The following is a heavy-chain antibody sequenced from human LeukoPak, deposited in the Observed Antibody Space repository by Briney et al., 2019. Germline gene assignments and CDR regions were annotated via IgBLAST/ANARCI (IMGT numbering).Heavy chain of an antibody. D-gene: IGHD3-10*01. J-gene: IGHJ4*02. Sequence: SGTLFLTCAISGGPISSSHWWNWVRQPPGKGLEWIGEIFHSGSTSYNPSLKSRVTMSVDTSKNQFSLKLSSVTAADTAVYYCARDEYYYGSGSYRVFDYWGQGTLVTVSS. CDR3: ARDEYYYGSGSYRVFDY. V-gene: IGHV4-4*02. CDR1: GGPISSSHW. CDR2: IFHSGST.